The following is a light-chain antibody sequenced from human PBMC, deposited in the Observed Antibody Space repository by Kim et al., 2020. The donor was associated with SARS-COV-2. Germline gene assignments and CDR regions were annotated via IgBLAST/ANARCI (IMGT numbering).Light chain of an antibody. V-gene: IGKV1-39*01. Sequence: ASVGARITITCRASQSISNYLIWYQQKPGKVPRLLIYAASSLQSGVPSRFSGSGSGTDFTLTISSLQPEDFATYYCQQSYSTPRTFGQGTKVDIK. CDR1: QSISNY. CDR3: QQSYSTPRT. CDR2: AAS. J-gene: IGKJ1*01.